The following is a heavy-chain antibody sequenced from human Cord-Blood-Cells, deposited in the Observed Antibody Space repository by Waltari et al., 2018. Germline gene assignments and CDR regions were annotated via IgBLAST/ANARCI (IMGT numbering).Heavy chain of an antibody. V-gene: IGHV4-39*01. CDR3: ASSHRVVRGVIIYFQH. CDR1: GGSISSSSYY. Sequence: QLQLQESGPGLVKPSETLSLTCTVSGGSISSSSYYWGWIRQPPGKGLAWIGSIYYSGSTYYNPSLKRRVTISVDTSKHQFSLKLSSVTAADTAVYYCASSHRVVRGVIIYFQHWGQGTLVTVSS. D-gene: IGHD3-10*01. CDR2: IYYSGST. J-gene: IGHJ1*01.